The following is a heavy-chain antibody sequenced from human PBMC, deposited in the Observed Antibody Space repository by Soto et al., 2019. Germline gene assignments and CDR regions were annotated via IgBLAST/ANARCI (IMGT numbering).Heavy chain of an antibody. V-gene: IGHV3-49*03. D-gene: IGHD3-10*01. CDR2: IKSKAYGGTT. Sequence: GGSLRLSCEVSGFRFGDFPMSWFRQAPGKGLEWVGLIKSKAYGGTTQYAASVRGRFTISRDDSKSIAYLQMNSLKVEDTAVYYCSRGSYQFDYWGQGALVTVSS. CDR1: GFRFGDFP. CDR3: SRGSYQFDY. J-gene: IGHJ4*02.